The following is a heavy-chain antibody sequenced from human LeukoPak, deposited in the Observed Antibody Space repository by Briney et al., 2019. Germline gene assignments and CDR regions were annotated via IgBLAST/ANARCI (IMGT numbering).Heavy chain of an antibody. CDR1: GFTFSSYW. CDR2: INHSGST. CDR3: ARGGDKYSSSSGSNY. D-gene: IGHD6-6*01. V-gene: IGHV4-34*01. J-gene: IGHJ4*02. Sequence: GSLRLSCAASGFTFSSYWMSWVRQAPGKGLEWIGEINHSGSTNYNPSLKSRVTISVDTSKNQFSLKLSSVTAADTAVYYCARGGDKYSSSSGSNYWGQGTLVTVSS.